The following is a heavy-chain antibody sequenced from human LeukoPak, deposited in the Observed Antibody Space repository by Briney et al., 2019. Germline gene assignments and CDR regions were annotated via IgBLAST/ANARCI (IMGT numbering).Heavy chain of an antibody. CDR1: GYTFTGYY. D-gene: IGHD3-22*01. V-gene: IGHV1-2*02. Sequence: GASVKVSCKASGYTFTGYYMYWVRQAPGQGLEWMGWINPNSCGTNYAQKFQGRVTMTRDTSISTAYMELSRLRSDDTAVYYCARHHYDTSAFDIWGQGTMVTVSS. J-gene: IGHJ3*02. CDR2: INPNSCGT. CDR3: ARHHYDTSAFDI.